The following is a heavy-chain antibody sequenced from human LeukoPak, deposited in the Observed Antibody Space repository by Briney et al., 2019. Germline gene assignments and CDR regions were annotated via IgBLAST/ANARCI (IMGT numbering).Heavy chain of an antibody. CDR3: ARDLRRLGELSSGPTGFDY. J-gene: IGHJ4*02. V-gene: IGHV1-69*06. Sequence: SVKVSCKASGGTFSSYAISWVRQAPGQGLEWMGGIIPIFGTANYAQKFQGRVTITADKSTSTAYMELSSLRSEDTAVYYCARDLRRLGELSSGPTGFDYWGQGTLVTVSS. CDR1: GGTFSSYA. CDR2: IIPIFGTA. D-gene: IGHD3-16*02.